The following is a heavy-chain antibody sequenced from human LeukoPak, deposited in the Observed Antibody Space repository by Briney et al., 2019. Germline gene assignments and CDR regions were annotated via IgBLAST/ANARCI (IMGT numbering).Heavy chain of an antibody. V-gene: IGHV4-34*01. Sequence: SETLSLTCAVYGGSFSGYYWSWIRQPPGKGLEWIGEINHSGSTNYNPSLKSRVTISVDTSKNQFSPKLSSVTAADTAVYYCARGQYYDFWSGPRNFDYWGQGTLVTVSS. CDR2: INHSGST. J-gene: IGHJ4*02. CDR1: GGSFSGYY. CDR3: ARGQYYDFWSGPRNFDY. D-gene: IGHD3-3*01.